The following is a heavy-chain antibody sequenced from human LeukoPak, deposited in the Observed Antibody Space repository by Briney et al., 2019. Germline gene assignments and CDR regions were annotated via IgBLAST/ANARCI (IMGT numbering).Heavy chain of an antibody. J-gene: IGHJ4*02. Sequence: PADPLSLPCTVCCGSMSSYYWCWLRQPPGKGLEWIGNIYYTGSANYTPSLKSRVTISVDTSKNQFSLKLNSVTAADTAVYYCARDQAGYKPPSYYFDYWGQGTLVTVSS. CDR3: ARDQAGYKPPSYYFDY. CDR1: CGSMSSYY. D-gene: IGHD5-24*01. V-gene: IGHV4-59*01. CDR2: IYYTGSA.